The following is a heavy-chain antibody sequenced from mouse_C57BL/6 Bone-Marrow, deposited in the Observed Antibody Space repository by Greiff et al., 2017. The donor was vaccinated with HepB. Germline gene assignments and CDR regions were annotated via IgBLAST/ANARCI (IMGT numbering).Heavy chain of an antibody. CDR1: GYTFTSYW. D-gene: IGHD2-12*01. Sequence: VQLQQPGAELVKPGASVKLSCKASGYTFTSYWMHWVKQRPGQGLEWIGMIHPNSGSTNYNEKFKSKATLTVDKSSSTAYMQLSSLTSEDSAVYYCARPPYYSVLAYWGQGTLVTVSA. CDR2: IHPNSGST. V-gene: IGHV1-64*01. J-gene: IGHJ3*01. CDR3: ARPPYYSVLAY.